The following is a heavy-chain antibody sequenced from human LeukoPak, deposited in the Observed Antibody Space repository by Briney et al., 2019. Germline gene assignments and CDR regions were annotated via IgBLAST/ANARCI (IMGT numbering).Heavy chain of an antibody. CDR1: GFTFDDYG. J-gene: IGHJ4*02. V-gene: IGHV3-20*04. CDR2: INWNGGST. Sequence: GGSLRLSCAASGFTFDDYGMSWVRQAPGKGLEWVSGINWNGGSTGYADSVKGRFTISRDNSRRIVYLQMDSLRPEDTAVYYCATDGYHYFDCWGQGALVTVSS. D-gene: IGHD5-12*01. CDR3: ATDGYHYFDC.